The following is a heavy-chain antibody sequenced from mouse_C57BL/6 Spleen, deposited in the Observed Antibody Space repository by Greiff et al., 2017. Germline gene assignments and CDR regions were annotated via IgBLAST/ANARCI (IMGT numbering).Heavy chain of an antibody. CDR2: INYDGSST. J-gene: IGHJ4*01. Sequence: EVRLVESEGGLVQPGSSMKLSCTASGFTFSDYYMAWVRQVPEKGLEWVANINYDGSSTYYLDSLKSRFIISRDNAKNILYLQMSSLKSEDTATYYCARARLYAMDYWGQGTSVTVSS. D-gene: IGHD1-1*01. CDR1: GFTFSDYY. CDR3: ARARLYAMDY. V-gene: IGHV5-16*01.